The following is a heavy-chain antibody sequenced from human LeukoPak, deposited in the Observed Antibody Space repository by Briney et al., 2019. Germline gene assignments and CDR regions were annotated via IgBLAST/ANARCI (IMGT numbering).Heavy chain of an antibody. CDR2: INPSGGST. Sequence: GASVKVSCKASGYSFTSYYLYWVRQAPGQGLEWMGIINPSGGSTNYAQKLQGRVTMTTDTSTSTAYMELRSLRSDDTAVYYCARDGLYCSGGSCYRHNYYYYYMDVWGKGTTVTISS. D-gene: IGHD2-15*01. CDR1: GYSFTSYY. J-gene: IGHJ6*03. CDR3: ARDGLYCSGGSCYRHNYYYYYMDV. V-gene: IGHV1-46*01.